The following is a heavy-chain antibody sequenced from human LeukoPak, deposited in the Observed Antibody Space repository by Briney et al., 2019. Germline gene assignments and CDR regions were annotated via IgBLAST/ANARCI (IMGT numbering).Heavy chain of an antibody. CDR1: GGSISSYY. CDR3: ARDSRYCSGGSCLDY. CDR2: IYYSGST. J-gene: IGHJ4*02. Sequence: PSETLSLTCTVSGGSISSYYWSWIRQPPGKGPEWIGYIYYSGSTNYNPSLKSRVTISVDTSKNQFSLKLSSVTAADTAVYYCARDSRYCSGGSCLDYWGQGTLVTVSS. V-gene: IGHV4-59*01. D-gene: IGHD2-15*01.